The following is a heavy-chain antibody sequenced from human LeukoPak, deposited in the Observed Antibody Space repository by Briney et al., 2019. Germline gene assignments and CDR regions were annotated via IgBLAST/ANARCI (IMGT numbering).Heavy chain of an antibody. Sequence: AAVKVTCKASGYTFTSYGISWVRQAPAQGLEWMGLISAYNGNTNYAQKLQGRVTITTDRYTSTAYMELRSLRSDDRAVYYCARDLDYDILTGHYWGQGTLVSVSS. J-gene: IGHJ4*02. CDR2: ISAYNGNT. V-gene: IGHV1-18*01. CDR1: GYTFTSYG. CDR3: ARDLDYDILTGHY. D-gene: IGHD3-9*01.